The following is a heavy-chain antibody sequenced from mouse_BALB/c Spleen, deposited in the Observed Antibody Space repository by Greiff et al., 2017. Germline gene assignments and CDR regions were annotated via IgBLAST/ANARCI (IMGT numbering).Heavy chain of an antibody. Sequence: QVQLQQPGAELVKPGTSVKLSCKASGYNFTSYWINWVKLRPGQGLEWIGDIYPGSGSTNYNEKFKSKATLTVDTSSSTAYMQLSSLASEDSALYYCAISTRDYWGQGTTLTVSS. D-gene: IGHD6-1*01. CDR2: IYPGSGST. CDR3: AISTRDY. J-gene: IGHJ2*01. CDR1: GYNFTSYW. V-gene: IGHV1-55*01.